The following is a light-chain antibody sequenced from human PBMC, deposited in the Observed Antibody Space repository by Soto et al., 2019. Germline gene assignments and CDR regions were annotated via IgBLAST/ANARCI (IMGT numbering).Light chain of an antibody. Sequence: DIQMTQSPSSLSASVGDRVTITCRASQNINNYLNWYQQKPGKAPKVLIYAASSLQSGVPSRFSGSGSGTDFSLTINSLQPEDFATYYCQQSYSALWGTCGQGTKVDIK. J-gene: IGKJ1*01. CDR3: QQSYSALWGT. CDR1: QNINNY. V-gene: IGKV1-39*01. CDR2: AAS.